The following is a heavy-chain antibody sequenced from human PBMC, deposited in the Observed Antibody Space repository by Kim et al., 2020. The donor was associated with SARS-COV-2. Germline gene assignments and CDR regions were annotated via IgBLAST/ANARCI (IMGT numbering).Heavy chain of an antibody. CDR2: INHSGST. D-gene: IGHD1-26*01. V-gene: IGHV4-34*01. CDR3: ARRRGSYYIRWFDP. Sequence: SETLSLTCAVYGGSFSGYYWSWIRQPPGKGLEWIGEINHSGSTNYNPSLKSRVTISVDTSKNQFSLKLSSVTAADTAVYYCARRRGSYYIRWFDPWGQGT. J-gene: IGHJ5*02. CDR1: GGSFSGYY.